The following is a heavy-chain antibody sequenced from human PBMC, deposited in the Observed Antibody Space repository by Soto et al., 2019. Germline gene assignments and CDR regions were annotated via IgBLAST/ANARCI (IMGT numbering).Heavy chain of an antibody. Sequence: QVQLQESGPGLVKPSQNLSLTCTVSGGSISSGAYYWSWIRQHPGKGLEWIGYIYYSGSTYYSPSLKSLLTISVDTSKNQFSLKLSSVTAADSAVYYCARGRVVAPIYFDSWGQGTLVTVSS. CDR2: IYYSGST. D-gene: IGHD2-15*01. V-gene: IGHV4-31*01. CDR1: GGSISSGAYY. CDR3: ARGRVVAPIYFDS. J-gene: IGHJ4*02.